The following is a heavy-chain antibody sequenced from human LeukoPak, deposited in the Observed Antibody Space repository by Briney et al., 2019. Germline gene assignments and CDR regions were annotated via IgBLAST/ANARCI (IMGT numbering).Heavy chain of an antibody. CDR2: ISSSSSYI. Sequence: GGSLRLSCAASGFTFGSYSMNWVRQAPGKGLEWVSSISSSSSYIYYADSVKGRFTISRDNAKNSLYLQMNSLRAEDTAVYYCARVRAGTIFGVVTYDYWGQGTLVTVSS. CDR1: GFTFGSYS. J-gene: IGHJ4*02. V-gene: IGHV3-21*01. CDR3: ARVRAGTIFGVVTYDY. D-gene: IGHD3-3*01.